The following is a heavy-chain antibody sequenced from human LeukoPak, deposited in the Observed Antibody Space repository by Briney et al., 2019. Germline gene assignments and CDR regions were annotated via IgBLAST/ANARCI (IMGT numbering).Heavy chain of an antibody. J-gene: IGHJ3*02. CDR1: GFTFSSYS. CDR3: ASQLGDASDI. V-gene: IGHV3-48*01. CDR2: ISSSSSTI. Sequence: HPGGSLRLSCAASGFTFSSYSMNWVRQAPGKGLEWVSYISSSSSTIYYADSVKGRFTISRDNGKNSLYLQMNSLRAEDTAVYYCASQLGDASDIWGQGTMVIVSS. D-gene: IGHD6-13*01.